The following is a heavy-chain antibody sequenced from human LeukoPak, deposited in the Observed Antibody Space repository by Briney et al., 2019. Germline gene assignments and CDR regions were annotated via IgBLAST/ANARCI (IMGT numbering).Heavy chain of an antibody. V-gene: IGHV3-7*01. Sequence: GGSLRLSCAASGFTFTTYWMSWVRQAPGKGLEWMANIKQDGSEKYYVDSVKGRFTISRDNAKNSLYLQMNSLRAEDTAVYYCARVLIVATIVYFDYWGQGTLVTVSS. D-gene: IGHD5-12*01. CDR2: IKQDGSEK. CDR3: ARVLIVATIVYFDY. J-gene: IGHJ4*02. CDR1: GFTFTTYW.